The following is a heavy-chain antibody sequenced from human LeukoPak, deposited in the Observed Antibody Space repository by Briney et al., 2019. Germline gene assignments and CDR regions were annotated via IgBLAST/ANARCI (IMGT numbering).Heavy chain of an antibody. V-gene: IGHV3-23*01. CDR1: GFTFSSYA. CDR2: ISGSGGST. J-gene: IGHJ6*02. D-gene: IGHD6-19*01. Sequence: GGSLRLSCAASGFTFSSYAMSWVRQAPGKGLEWVSAISGSGGSTYYADSVKGRFTISRDNSKNTLYMQMNSLRAEDTAVYYCAKEDRNSSGWYYYYYGMDVWGQGTTVTVSS. CDR3: AKEDRNSSGWYYYYYGMDV.